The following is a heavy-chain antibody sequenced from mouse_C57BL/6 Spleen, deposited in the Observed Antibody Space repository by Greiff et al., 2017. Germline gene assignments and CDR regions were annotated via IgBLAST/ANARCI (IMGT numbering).Heavy chain of an antibody. CDR3: ARSGKSVGNLDY. J-gene: IGHJ2*01. V-gene: IGHV1-50*01. D-gene: IGHD2-1*01. CDR1: GYTFTSYW. CDR2: IDPSDSYT. Sequence: QVQLQQPGAELVKPGASVKLSCKASGYTFTSYWMQWVKQRPGQGLEWIGEIDPSDSYTNYNQKFKGKATLTVDTSSSTAYMQLSSLTSEDSAVYYCARSGKSVGNLDYWGQGTTLTVSS.